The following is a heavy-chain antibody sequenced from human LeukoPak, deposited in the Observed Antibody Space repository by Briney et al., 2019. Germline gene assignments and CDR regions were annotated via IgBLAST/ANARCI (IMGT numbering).Heavy chain of an antibody. CDR2: ITYDGSNK. J-gene: IGHJ6*03. CDR1: GFTFSSYG. Sequence: PGRSLRLSCAASGFTFSSYGMHWVRQAPGQGLVWVAVITYDGSNKYYADSVKGRFTISRDNAKNSLYLQMDSLRAEDTAVYYCAREKGAYGSGSAIMDVWVRGTTVTVSS. CDR3: AREKGAYGSGSAIMDV. D-gene: IGHD3-10*01. V-gene: IGHV3-30*01.